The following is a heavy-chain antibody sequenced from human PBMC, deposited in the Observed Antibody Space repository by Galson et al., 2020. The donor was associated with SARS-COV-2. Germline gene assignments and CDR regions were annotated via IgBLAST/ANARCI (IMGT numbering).Heavy chain of an antibody. CDR3: TFRMDV. J-gene: IGHJ6*02. CDR1: GFTFNNAW. Sequence: GGSLRLSCAASGFTFNNAWMNWVRQAPGKGLEWVGRIKTKGDGGATDYAAPVNGRFSISRDESKDILYLQMNSLRSEDAGVYYCTFRMDVWGQGTTVTVSS. CDR2: IKTKGDGGAT. V-gene: IGHV3-15*01.